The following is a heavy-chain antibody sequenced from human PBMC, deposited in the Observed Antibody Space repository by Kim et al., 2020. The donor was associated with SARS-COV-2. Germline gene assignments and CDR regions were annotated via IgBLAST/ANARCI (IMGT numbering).Heavy chain of an antibody. CDR1: GGSISSYY. J-gene: IGHJ2*01. Sequence: SETLSLTCTVSGGSISSYYWSWIRQPPGKGLEWIGYIYYSGSTNYNPSLKSRVTISVDTSKNQFSLKLSSVTAADTAVYYCARIPAMVRGALYWYFDLWGRGTLVTVSS. CDR3: ARIPAMVRGALYWYFDL. D-gene: IGHD3-10*01. CDR2: IYYSGST. V-gene: IGHV4-59*01.